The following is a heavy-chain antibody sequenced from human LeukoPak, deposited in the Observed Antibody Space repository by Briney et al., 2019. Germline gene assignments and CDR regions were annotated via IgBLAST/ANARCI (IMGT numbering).Heavy chain of an antibody. Sequence: GSLRLSCAASGFTFSSYAMSWVRPPPGKGLEWIGEIHHSGSTNYNPSLKSRVTISVDKSKNQFSLKLSSVTAADTAVYYCARVGSSSDRYYYYGMDVWGQGTTVTVSS. D-gene: IGHD3-10*01. CDR2: IHHSGST. V-gene: IGHV4-4*02. J-gene: IGHJ6*02. CDR3: ARVGSSSDRYYYYGMDV. CDR1: GFTFSSYAM.